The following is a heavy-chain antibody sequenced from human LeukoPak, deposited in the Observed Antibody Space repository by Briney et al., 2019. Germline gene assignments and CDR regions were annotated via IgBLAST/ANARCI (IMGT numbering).Heavy chain of an antibody. V-gene: IGHV3-21*01. CDR2: ISSSSSYI. D-gene: IGHD2-15*01. Sequence: GGSLRLSCAASGFTFSSYSMNWVRQAPGKGLEWVSSISSSSSYIYYADSVKGRFTISRDNAKNSLYLQMNSLRAEDTAVYYCARVGDYYYYMDVWGKGTTVTVSS. CDR3: ARVGDYYYYMDV. J-gene: IGHJ6*03. CDR1: GFTFSSYS.